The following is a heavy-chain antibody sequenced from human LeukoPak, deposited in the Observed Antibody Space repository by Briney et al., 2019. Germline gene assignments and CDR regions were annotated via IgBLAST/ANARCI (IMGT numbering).Heavy chain of an antibody. V-gene: IGHV3-30-3*01. D-gene: IGHD3-16*01. J-gene: IGHJ6*02. CDR1: GFTFSNFA. CDR3: ARVRGGRSWYYYGMDV. CDR2: IPYDGDNE. Sequence: GGSLRLSCAASGFTFSNFAMHWVRQAPGKGLEWVAVIPYDGDNEYYADSVKGQFTISRDNSKDRLYLQMNSLRPEDTAMYYCARVRGGRSWYYYGMDVWGRGTTVTVSS.